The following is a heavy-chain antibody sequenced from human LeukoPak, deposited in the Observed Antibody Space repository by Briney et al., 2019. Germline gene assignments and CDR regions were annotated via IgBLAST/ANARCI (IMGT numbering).Heavy chain of an antibody. CDR2: INWNGGST. D-gene: IGHD1-26*01. V-gene: IGHV3-20*04. CDR1: GFTFDDYG. CDR3: AKGKLLIAGGFDY. Sequence: RTGGSLRLSCAASGFTFDDYGMSWVRQAPGKGLEWVSGINWNGGSTGYADSVKGRFTISRDNAKNSLYLQMNSLRAEDTALYYCAKGKLLIAGGFDYWGQGTLVTVSS. J-gene: IGHJ4*02.